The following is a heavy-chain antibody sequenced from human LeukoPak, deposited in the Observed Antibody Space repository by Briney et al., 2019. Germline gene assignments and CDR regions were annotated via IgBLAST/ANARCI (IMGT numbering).Heavy chain of an antibody. CDR3: AKDSATTVTSVDY. CDR2: IGYSGGDT. V-gene: IGHV3-23*01. D-gene: IGHD4-17*01. J-gene: IGHJ4*02. Sequence: GGSLRLSCAASGFTFSAYALSWVRRAPGKGLEWVSTIGYSGGDTYYADSVKGRFTISRDNSKNTLYLQMNSLRAEDTAAYYCAKDSATTVTSVDYWGQGTLVTVSS. CDR1: GFTFSAYA.